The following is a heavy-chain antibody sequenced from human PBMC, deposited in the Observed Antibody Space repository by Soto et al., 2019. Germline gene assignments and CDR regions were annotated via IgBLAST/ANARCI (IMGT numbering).Heavy chain of an antibody. Sequence: SETLSLTCTVSGGSVSSESHYWSWIRQTPGKGLEWIGYIYYTGSTNYNPSLKGRVTMSVDTSRDQVSLRLRSVTRADTAVYYCARDQYGFRSGSYYYAMEVWGQGTKVTVSS. CDR3: ARDQYGFRSGSYYYAMEV. CDR2: IYYTGST. CDR1: GGSVSSESHY. V-gene: IGHV4-61*01. D-gene: IGHD3-3*01. J-gene: IGHJ6*02.